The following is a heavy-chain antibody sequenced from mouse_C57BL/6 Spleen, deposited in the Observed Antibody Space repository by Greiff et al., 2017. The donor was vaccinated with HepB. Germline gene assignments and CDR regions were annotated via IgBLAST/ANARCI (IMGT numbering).Heavy chain of an antibody. CDR2: FNPSSGYT. CDR3: ARSGGTRAMDY. V-gene: IGHV1-7*01. J-gene: IGHJ4*01. CDR1: GYTFPSYW. Sequence: VQLQQSGAELAKPGASVPLSCKAFGYTFPSYWLHWVNQRPGQGLEWIGYFNPSSGYTKYNQKFKDKATLTADKSSSTAYMQLSSLTYEDSAVYYCARSGGTRAMDYWGQGTSVTVAS. D-gene: IGHD3-1*01.